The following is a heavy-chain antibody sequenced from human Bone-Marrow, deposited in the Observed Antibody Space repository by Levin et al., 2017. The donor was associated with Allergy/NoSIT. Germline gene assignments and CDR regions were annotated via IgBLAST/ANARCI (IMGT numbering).Heavy chain of an antibody. V-gene: IGHV3-9*01. CDR2: VSWNGDSI. Sequence: SCAASGFTFDDYGLHWVRQPPGKGLEWVAGVSWNGDSIGYADFVKGRFTISRDNAKNSLYLEMNSLKLEDTALYYCAKVTSGSYSSGYFDHWGQGALVSVSS. CDR3: AKVTSGSYSSGYFDH. D-gene: IGHD1-26*01. CDR1: GFTFDDYG. J-gene: IGHJ4*02.